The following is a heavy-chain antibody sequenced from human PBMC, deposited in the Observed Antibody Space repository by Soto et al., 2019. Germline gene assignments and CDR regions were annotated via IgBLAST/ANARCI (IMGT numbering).Heavy chain of an antibody. CDR1: GFAFSGYA. Sequence: PGGSLRLSCAASGFAFSGYAMHWVRQAPGKGLEWVAVISFDGSNEYYADSVKGRFTISRDNSKNTLYLQMNSLRAEDTAMYYCARAGSGHDAFDIWGQGTMVTVSS. D-gene: IGHD3-10*01. J-gene: IGHJ3*02. V-gene: IGHV3-30-3*01. CDR3: ARAGSGHDAFDI. CDR2: ISFDGSNE.